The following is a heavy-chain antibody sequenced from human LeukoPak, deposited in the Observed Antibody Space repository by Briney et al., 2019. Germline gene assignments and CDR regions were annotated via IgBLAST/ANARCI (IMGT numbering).Heavy chain of an antibody. CDR3: ARGRVHYYAMDV. CDR1: GDSVSSNSAA. J-gene: IGHJ6*02. CDR2: TYYRSKWYN. Sequence: SQTLSLTCAISGDSVSSNSAAWNWIRQSPSRGLEWLGRTYYRSKWYNDYAESVKNRITINADASKNQFSLQLNSVTPEDTAVYYCARGRVHYYAMDVWGQGTTVTVSS. V-gene: IGHV6-1*01.